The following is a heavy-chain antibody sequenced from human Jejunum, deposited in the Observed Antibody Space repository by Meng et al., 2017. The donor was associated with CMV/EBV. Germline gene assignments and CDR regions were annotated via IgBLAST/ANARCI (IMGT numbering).Heavy chain of an antibody. V-gene: IGHV5-51*01. CDR2: IHPGDSDT. CDR3: SRHKKAPYCSSTSCQETFGWFDP. J-gene: IGHJ5*02. Sequence: AWVRPMPGKGLEWMGFIHPGDSDTRSSPSFQGQVTISADKSTTTAFLQWNSLKASDTAMYYCSRHKKAPYCSSTSCQETFGWFDPWGQGTLVTVSS. D-gene: IGHD2-2*01.